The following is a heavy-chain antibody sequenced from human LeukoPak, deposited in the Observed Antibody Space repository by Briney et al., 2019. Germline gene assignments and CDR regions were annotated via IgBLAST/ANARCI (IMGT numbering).Heavy chain of an antibody. CDR1: GFTFSNHW. CDR3: ARRRYCSSTNCYGDWFDP. V-gene: IGHV3-74*01. D-gene: IGHD2-2*01. CDR2: INSDGNST. Sequence: GGSLRLSCAASGFTFSNHWMHWVRHAPGKGLVWVSRINSDGNSTSYADSVKGRFTISRDNAKNTLYLQMNSLRAEDTAVYYCARRRYCSSTNCYGDWFDPWGQGTLVTVSS. J-gene: IGHJ5*02.